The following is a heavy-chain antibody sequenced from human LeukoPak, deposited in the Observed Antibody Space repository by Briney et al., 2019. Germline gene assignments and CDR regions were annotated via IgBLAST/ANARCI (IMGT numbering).Heavy chain of an antibody. D-gene: IGHD6-19*01. CDR3: ASLYSSGWSYYFDK. V-gene: IGHV1-69*05. Sequence: SVKVSCKASGGTFSSYAISLVRQAPGQGLEWMGRIIPIFGTANYAQKFQGRVTITTDESTSTAYMELSSLRSEDTLEYYCASLYSSGWSYYFDKWGQETLVSVSS. J-gene: IGHJ4*02. CDR1: GGTFSSYA. CDR2: IIPIFGTA.